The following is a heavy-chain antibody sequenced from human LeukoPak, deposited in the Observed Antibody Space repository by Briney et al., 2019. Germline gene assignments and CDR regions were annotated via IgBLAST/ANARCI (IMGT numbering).Heavy chain of an antibody. Sequence: GGSLRLSCAASGFTFSSYAMSWVRQAPGKGLEWVSAISGSGGSAYYADSVKGRFTISRDNSKNTLYLQMNSLRAEDTAVYYCAKTPGTDYLVFYYYYMDVWGKGTTVTVSS. J-gene: IGHJ6*03. CDR1: GFTFSSYA. V-gene: IGHV3-23*01. CDR3: AKTPGTDYLVFYYYYMDV. CDR2: ISGSGGSA. D-gene: IGHD4-11*01.